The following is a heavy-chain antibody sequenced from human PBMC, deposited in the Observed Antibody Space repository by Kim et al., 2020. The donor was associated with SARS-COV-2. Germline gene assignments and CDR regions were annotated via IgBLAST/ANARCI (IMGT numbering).Heavy chain of an antibody. Sequence: SGSTNSNPSLTSRVTISVDTSNNQFSLKLSSVTAADTAVYYCAGSRTFDYWGQGTLVTVSS. CDR2: SGST. D-gene: IGHD6-13*01. J-gene: IGHJ4*02. V-gene: IGHV4-34*01. CDR3: AGSRTFDY.